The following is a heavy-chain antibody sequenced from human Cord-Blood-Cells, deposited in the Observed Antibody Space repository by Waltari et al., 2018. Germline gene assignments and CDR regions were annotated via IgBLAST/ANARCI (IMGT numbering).Heavy chain of an antibody. CDR2: INAGNGNT. J-gene: IGHJ4*02. D-gene: IGHD3-16*01. V-gene: IGHV1-3*01. CDR1: GYTFTTYA. CDR3: ARALDGPSYEFDY. Sequence: QVQLVQSGAEVKKPGASVPVSCKASGYTFTTYAMPCLRQAPGQRLEWMGWINAGNGNTKYSQKFQGRVTITRDTSASTAYMELSSLRSEDTAVYYCARALDGPSYEFDYWGQGTLVTVSS.